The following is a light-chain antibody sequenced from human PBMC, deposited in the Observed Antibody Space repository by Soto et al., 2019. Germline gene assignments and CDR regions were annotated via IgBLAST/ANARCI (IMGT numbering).Light chain of an antibody. CDR2: HAS. V-gene: IGKV1-5*01. J-gene: IGKJ1*01. Sequence: IQMTQSPFTLSATIRERSTNTFRASQTINNWLAWYQQKPGKAPNLLIYHASNLETGVPSRFSGSAFGTEFTLTISSLQHDDFATYYCQHYNSYPWTFGQGTKVDIK. CDR1: QTINNW. CDR3: QHYNSYPWT.